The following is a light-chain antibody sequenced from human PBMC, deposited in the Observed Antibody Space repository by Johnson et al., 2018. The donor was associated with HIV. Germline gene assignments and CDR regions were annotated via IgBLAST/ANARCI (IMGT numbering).Light chain of an antibody. CDR3: ATWDSSLSAYV. Sequence: QSVLTQPPSVSAAPGQKVTISCSGSSSNIGNNYVSWYQQLPGTAPKVLIYENNKRPSGIPDRFSGSKSGTSATLGITGLQTGDEADYCCATWDSSLSAYVFGTGTKVTVL. V-gene: IGLV1-51*01. J-gene: IGLJ1*01. CDR2: ENN. CDR1: SSNIGNNY.